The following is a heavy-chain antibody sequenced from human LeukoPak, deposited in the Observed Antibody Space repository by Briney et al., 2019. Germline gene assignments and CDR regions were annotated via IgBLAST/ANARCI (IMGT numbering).Heavy chain of an antibody. D-gene: IGHD5-12*01. J-gene: IGHJ4*02. V-gene: IGHV3-23*01. CDR3: AKDLAVASDY. CDR1: GFTFGSYA. Sequence: PGRSLRLSCAASGFTFGSYAMSWVRQGPGKGLEWVSAISGGGGSTYYADSVKGRFTISRDNSKNTLYLQMNSLRAEDTAVYYCAKDLAVASDYWGQGTLVTVSS. CDR2: ISGGGGST.